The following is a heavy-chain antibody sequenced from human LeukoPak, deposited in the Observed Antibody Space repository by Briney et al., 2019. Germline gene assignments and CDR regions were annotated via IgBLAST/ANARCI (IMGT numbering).Heavy chain of an antibody. CDR2: TYYRSKWYY. CDR1: GDSVSTNSAA. D-gene: IGHD3-10*01. J-gene: IGHJ4*02. Sequence: SQTLSLTCALSGDSVSTNSAAWTWIRRSPSGGLEWLGRTYYRSKWYYDYAVSVTGRITINPDTSKTQFSLHLNSVTPEDTAVYYCAREGSSSFDYWGQGTLVIVSS. CDR3: AREGSSSFDY. V-gene: IGHV6-1*01.